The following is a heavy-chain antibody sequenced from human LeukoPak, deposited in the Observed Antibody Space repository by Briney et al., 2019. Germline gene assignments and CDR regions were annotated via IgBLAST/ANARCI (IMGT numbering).Heavy chain of an antibody. J-gene: IGHJ4*02. Sequence: SETLSLTCAVYGGSFSGYYWSWIRQPPGKGLEWIGEINHSGSTNYNPSLKSRVTISVDTSKNQFSLKLSSVTAADTAVYYCARFNYGDCRNYFDYWGQGTLVTVSS. CDR1: GGSFSGYY. CDR2: INHSGST. V-gene: IGHV4-34*01. CDR3: ARFNYGDCRNYFDY. D-gene: IGHD4-17*01.